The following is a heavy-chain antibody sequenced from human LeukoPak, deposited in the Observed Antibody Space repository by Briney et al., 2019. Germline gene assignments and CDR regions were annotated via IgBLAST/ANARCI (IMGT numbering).Heavy chain of an antibody. D-gene: IGHD6-25*01. CDR3: AKDLDGF. CDR1: GFTLSSYA. CDR2: ISGSSRHI. Sequence: PGGSLRLSCAASGFTLSSYAMSWVRQAPGKGLEWVSIISGSSRHIYYADSVKGRFTISRDNSKNTLYLQMTSLRAEDTAVYYCAKDLDGFWGQGTLVTVSS. V-gene: IGHV3-23*01. J-gene: IGHJ4*02.